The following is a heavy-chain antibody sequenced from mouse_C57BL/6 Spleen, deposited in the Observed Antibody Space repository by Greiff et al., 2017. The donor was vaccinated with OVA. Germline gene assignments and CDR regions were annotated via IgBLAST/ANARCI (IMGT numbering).Heavy chain of an antibody. D-gene: IGHD2-10*01. CDR2: INPYNGGT. Sequence: EVQLQQSGPVLVKPGASVKMSCKASGYTFTDYYMNWVKQSHGKSLEWIGVINPYNGGTSYNQKFKGKATLTVDKSSSTAYMELNSLTSEDSAVYYCAREGAYPDWYFDVWGTGTTVTVSS. J-gene: IGHJ1*03. CDR3: AREGAYPDWYFDV. V-gene: IGHV1-19*01. CDR1: GYTFTDYY.